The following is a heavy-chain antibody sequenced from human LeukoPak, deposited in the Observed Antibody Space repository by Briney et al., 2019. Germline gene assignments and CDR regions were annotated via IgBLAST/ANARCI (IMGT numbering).Heavy chain of an antibody. D-gene: IGHD2-15*01. CDR3: ARHPFATPFDR. J-gene: IGHJ5*02. Sequence: SETLSLTCAVSGDSVSFSYWSWIRQPPGKGLEWIGYVFHTGDSNCNPSLKRRVTMSLDTSKNQLSLRLTSVTAADAAVYYCARHPFATPFDRWGRGTLVTVSS. CDR1: GDSVSFSY. CDR2: VFHTGDS. V-gene: IGHV4-59*08.